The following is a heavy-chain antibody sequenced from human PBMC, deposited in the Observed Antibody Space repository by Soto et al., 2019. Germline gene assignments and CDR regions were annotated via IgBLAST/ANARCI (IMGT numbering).Heavy chain of an antibody. J-gene: IGHJ4*02. CDR1: DFTFRNSW. V-gene: IGHV3-7*03. CDR3: FGGNGGPQ. CDR2: IKPDGGAT. D-gene: IGHD3-16*01. Sequence: GGSLRLSCATSDFTFRNSWIDWVRQAPGKGLEWVANIKPDGGATNYVDSVKGRFTISRDNVRNSASLQMNSLRVEDTAVYFCFGGNGGPQWGQGTLVTVSS.